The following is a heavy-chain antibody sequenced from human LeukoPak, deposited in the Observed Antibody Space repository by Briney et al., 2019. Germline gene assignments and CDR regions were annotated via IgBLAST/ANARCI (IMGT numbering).Heavy chain of an antibody. CDR3: ARYGFSSVWQGGWHAFDI. J-gene: IGHJ3*02. CDR1: GYTFTSYY. D-gene: IGHD6-25*01. CDR2: IHPTVSDT. Sequence: ASVKVSCKASGYTFTSYYLHWVRQAPGQGLEWMGIIHPTVSDTTYAQKFQGRVIMTRDTSTGTVYMDLSSLRSEDTAVYYCARYGFSSVWQGGWHAFDIWGQGTTVTVSS. V-gene: IGHV1-46*01.